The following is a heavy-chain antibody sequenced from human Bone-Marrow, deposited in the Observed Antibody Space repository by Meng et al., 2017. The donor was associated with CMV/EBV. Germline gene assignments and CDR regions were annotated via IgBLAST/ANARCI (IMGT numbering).Heavy chain of an antibody. CDR2: TYYRSKWYN. J-gene: IGHJ4*02. D-gene: IGHD3-10*01. CDR1: WDSVSSNSAA. CDR3: ARGSGSYYDPSFDY. V-gene: IGHV6-1*01. Sequence: QVQLQQSGPGLVKPSQTLSLTCAISWDSVSSNSAAWSWIRQSPSRGLEWLGRTYYRSKWYNDYAVSVKSRITINPDTSKNQFSLQLNSVTPEDTAVYYCARGSGSYYDPSFDYWGQGTLVTVSS.